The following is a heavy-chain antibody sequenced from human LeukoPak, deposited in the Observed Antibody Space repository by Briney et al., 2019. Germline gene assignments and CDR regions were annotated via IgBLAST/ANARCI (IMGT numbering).Heavy chain of an antibody. CDR1: GYTLTSYD. J-gene: IGHJ4*02. CDR3: AREPLGYCSGGSCPDDATFDY. V-gene: IGHV1-8*01. CDR2: MNPNSGAT. D-gene: IGHD2-15*01. Sequence: GASVKVSCKASGYTLTSYDFNWLRQATGQGPEWMGWMNPNSGATGYAQKFQGRVTMTRSASINTAYMELTNLRSEDTAVYYCAREPLGYCSGGSCPDDATFDYWGQGTLVTVSS.